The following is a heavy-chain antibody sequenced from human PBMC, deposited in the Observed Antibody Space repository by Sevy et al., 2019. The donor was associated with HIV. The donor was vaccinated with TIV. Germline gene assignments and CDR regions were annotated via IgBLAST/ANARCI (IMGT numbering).Heavy chain of an antibody. CDR3: ARGDYYDSSGFYIDAFDV. CDR1: GFTFSSYW. D-gene: IGHD3-22*01. CDR2: IKPDGREG. V-gene: IGHV3-7*04. Sequence: GGSLRLSCTASGFTFSSYWMSWVRHAPGRGLEWVANIKPDGREGYYVDSVKGRFTISRDNAKNSLYLQMNSLRAGDTAVYYCARGDYYDSSGFYIDAFDVWGQGTMVTVSS. J-gene: IGHJ3*01.